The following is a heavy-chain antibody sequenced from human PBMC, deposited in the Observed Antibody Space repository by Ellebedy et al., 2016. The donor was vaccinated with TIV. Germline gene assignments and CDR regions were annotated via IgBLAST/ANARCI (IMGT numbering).Heavy chain of an antibody. CDR2: IYPADSDT. Sequence: GESLKISCKGSGYSFTRYRLGWVRQMPGKGLEWMGIIYPADSDTRYSPSFQGQVTISADRSISTAYLLWSSLKASDTAIYYCARPSLYSGSSRYGMDVWGQGTTVTVSS. V-gene: IGHV5-51*01. CDR3: ARPSLYSGSSRYGMDV. D-gene: IGHD6-6*01. CDR1: GYSFTRYR. J-gene: IGHJ6*02.